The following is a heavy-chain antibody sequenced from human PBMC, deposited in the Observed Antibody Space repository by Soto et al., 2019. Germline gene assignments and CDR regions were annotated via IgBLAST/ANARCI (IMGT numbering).Heavy chain of an antibody. CDR1: GFTFGRYG. D-gene: IGHD2-15*01. Sequence: PGGSLRLSCAASGFTFGRYGIHWVRQAPGKGLEWVAFISHDGNNEYYADSVKGRFTISRDNSKNALYLQMTSLRAEDTAVYYCARRSPSWAFDIWGQGTMVTVSS. J-gene: IGHJ3*02. CDR3: ARRSPSWAFDI. V-gene: IGHV3-30*03. CDR2: ISHDGNNE.